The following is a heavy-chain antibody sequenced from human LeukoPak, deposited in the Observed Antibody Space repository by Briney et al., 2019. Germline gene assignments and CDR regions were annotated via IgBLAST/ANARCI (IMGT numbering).Heavy chain of an antibody. CDR2: IYSTGTT. J-gene: IGHJ5*02. CDR3: AKWGRPGMVSSGWYSRLSRNWFDP. CDR1: GGSISSGSFY. D-gene: IGHD6-19*01. Sequence: SETLSLTCTVSGGSISSGSFYWTWIRQPVGKGLDWIGRIYSTGTTTYSPSLKSRVTISVDTSKTQFSLNLTSVTAEDTAVYYCAKWGRPGMVSSGWYSRLSRNWFDPWGQGTLVTVSS. V-gene: IGHV4-61*02.